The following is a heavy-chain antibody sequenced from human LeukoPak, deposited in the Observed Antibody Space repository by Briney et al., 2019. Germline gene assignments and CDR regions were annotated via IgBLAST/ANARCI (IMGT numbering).Heavy chain of an antibody. CDR2: IYYSGST. Sequence: SETLSLTCTVSGGSISSYYWSWIREPPGKGLEWIGYIYYSGSTNYNPSLKSRVTISVDTSKNQFSLKLSSVTAADTAVYYCARSLTPDYVGWFDPWGQGTLVTVSS. CDR3: ARSLTPDYVGWFDP. V-gene: IGHV4-59*08. CDR1: GGSISSYY. D-gene: IGHD4-17*01. J-gene: IGHJ5*02.